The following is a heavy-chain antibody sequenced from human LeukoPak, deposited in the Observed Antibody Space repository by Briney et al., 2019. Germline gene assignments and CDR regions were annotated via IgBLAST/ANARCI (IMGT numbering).Heavy chain of an antibody. V-gene: IGHV4-59*01. CDR1: GGSISSYY. CDR3: ARARPHYGGNPLDY. CDR2: IYYSGST. D-gene: IGHD4-23*01. J-gene: IGHJ4*02. Sequence: NPSETLSLTCTVSGGSISSYYWSWIRQPPGKGLEWIGYIYYSGSTNYNPSLKSRVTISVDTSKNQFSLKLSSVTAADTAVYYCARARPHYGGNPLDYWGQGTLVTVSS.